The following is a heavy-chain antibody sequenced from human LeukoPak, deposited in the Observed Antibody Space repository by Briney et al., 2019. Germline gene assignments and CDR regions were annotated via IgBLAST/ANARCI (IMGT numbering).Heavy chain of an antibody. Sequence: GGSLRLSCAASGFTFSSYDMNWVRQVPGQGLEWVANIKQDGSEKFYVASVKGRFTISRDNGKSSLYLQMNSLRAEGTALYYCATSYDMGWLIGYWGQGTLVTVSS. V-gene: IGHV3-7*03. CDR2: IKQDGSEK. CDR1: GFTFSSYD. CDR3: ATSYDMGWLIGY. D-gene: IGHD3/OR15-3a*01. J-gene: IGHJ4*02.